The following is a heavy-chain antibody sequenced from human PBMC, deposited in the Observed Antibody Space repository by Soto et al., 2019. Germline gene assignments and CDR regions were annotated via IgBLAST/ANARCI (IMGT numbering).Heavy chain of an antibody. Sequence: PGGSLRLSCAASGFTFTSYAMSWVRQAPGKGLEWVSAISGSGGSTYHADSVKGRFTISRDNSRNTLYLQMNSLRAEDTAVYYCAKCDSSGPYYYYGMDVWGQGTTVTVSS. CDR2: ISGSGGST. CDR1: GFTFTSYA. D-gene: IGHD6-19*01. CDR3: AKCDSSGPYYYYGMDV. J-gene: IGHJ6*02. V-gene: IGHV3-23*01.